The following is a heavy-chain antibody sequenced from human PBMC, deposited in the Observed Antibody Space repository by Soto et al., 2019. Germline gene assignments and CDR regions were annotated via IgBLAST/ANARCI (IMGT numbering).Heavy chain of an antibody. V-gene: IGHV3-23*01. CDR2: ISGSGGT. Sequence: EVQLLESGGDLVQPRGSLRLSCVASGFTFLNYDMHWVRQAPGKGLEWVAGISGSGGTFDANSVRGRFTISKDDSKNTLYLQMNSLSVEDTALYYCAKDRQGSGPDFDLWGRGTLVTVSS. CDR1: GFTFLNYD. D-gene: IGHD3-10*01. CDR3: AKDRQGSGPDFDL. J-gene: IGHJ2*01.